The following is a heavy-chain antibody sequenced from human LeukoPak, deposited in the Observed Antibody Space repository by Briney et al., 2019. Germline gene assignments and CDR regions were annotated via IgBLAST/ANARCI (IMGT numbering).Heavy chain of an antibody. D-gene: IGHD3-10*01. CDR3: ARAAGITMVRRPFDY. J-gene: IGHJ4*02. Sequence: SETLFLTCAVPRYSISSGYYWAWLRQPPWKGLEWIGSIYHSGSTYYNPSLKSRVTISVDPSKKQFSLKLSPVTAADTAVYYSARAAGITMVRRPFDYWGQGTLVTVSS. V-gene: IGHV4-38-2*01. CDR2: IYHSGST. CDR1: RYSISSGYY.